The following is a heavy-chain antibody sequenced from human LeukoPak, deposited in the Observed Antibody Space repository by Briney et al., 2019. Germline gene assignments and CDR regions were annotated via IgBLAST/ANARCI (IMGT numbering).Heavy chain of an antibody. Sequence: ASVKVSCKASGYTFTAYYIHWVRQAPGQGLEWMGWINPNSGDTNYAQKFQGRVTMTRDTSISTAYMELSRLRSDDTAVYYCARFAVHRRITVAGQFGLDYWGQGTLVSLSS. CDR3: ARFAVHRRITVAGQFGLDY. CDR1: GYTFTAYY. V-gene: IGHV1-2*02. D-gene: IGHD6-19*01. CDR2: INPNSGDT. J-gene: IGHJ4*02.